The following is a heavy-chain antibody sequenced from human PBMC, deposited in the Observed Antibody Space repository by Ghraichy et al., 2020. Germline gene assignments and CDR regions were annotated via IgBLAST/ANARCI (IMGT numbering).Heavy chain of an antibody. J-gene: IGHJ6*02. CDR2: IYYSGST. V-gene: IGHV4-59*01. D-gene: IGHD4-23*01. CDR1: GGSISSYY. CDR3: ARDFTTVVTGRYYYYGMDV. Sequence: SETLSLTCTVSGGSISSYYWSWIRQPPGKGLEWIGYIYYSGSTNYNPFLKSRVTISVDTSKNQFSLKLSSVTAADTAVYYCARDFTTVVTGRYYYYGMDVWGQGTTVTVSS.